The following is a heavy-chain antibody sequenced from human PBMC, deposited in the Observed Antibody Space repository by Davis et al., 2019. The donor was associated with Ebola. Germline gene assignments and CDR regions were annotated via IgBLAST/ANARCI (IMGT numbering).Heavy chain of an antibody. V-gene: IGHV4-34*01. Sequence: PSETLSLTCTVSGGSISGYYWSWIRQPPGKGLEWIGEINHSGSTNYNPSLKSRVTISVDTSKNQFSLKLSSVTAADTAVYYCARGVGSTSCSEGMDVWGQGTTVTVSS. J-gene: IGHJ6*02. CDR2: INHSGST. D-gene: IGHD2-2*01. CDR3: ARGVGSTSCSEGMDV. CDR1: GGSISGYY.